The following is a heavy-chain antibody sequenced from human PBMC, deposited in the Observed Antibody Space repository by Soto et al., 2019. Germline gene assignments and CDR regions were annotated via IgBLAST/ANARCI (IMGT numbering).Heavy chain of an antibody. Sequence: QVRLVQSGAEVKKPGSSVKVSCKASGGTFSSYTISWVRQAPGQGLEWMGRIIPILGIANYAQKFQGRVTITADKSTSTAYMELSSLRSEDTAVYYCARDMTTGNYYYYYYMDVWGKGTTVTVSS. CDR3: ARDMTTGNYYYYYYMDV. CDR1: GGTFSSYT. J-gene: IGHJ6*03. V-gene: IGHV1-69*08. CDR2: IIPILGIA. D-gene: IGHD4-17*01.